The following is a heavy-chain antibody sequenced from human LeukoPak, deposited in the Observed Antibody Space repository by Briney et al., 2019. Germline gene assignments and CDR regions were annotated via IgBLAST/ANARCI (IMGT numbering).Heavy chain of an antibody. D-gene: IGHD1-1*01. CDR3: ARHQGVTTTLDAFDI. J-gene: IGHJ3*02. Sequence: PSETLSLTCTVSGGSVSSTSYFWGWIRQPPGKGLEWIGSIYYSGSTYYNPSLKSRVTISVDTSKNQFSLKLSSVTAADTAVYYCARHQGVTTTLDAFDIWGQGTMVTVSS. V-gene: IGHV4-39*07. CDR2: IYYSGST. CDR1: GGSVSSTSYF.